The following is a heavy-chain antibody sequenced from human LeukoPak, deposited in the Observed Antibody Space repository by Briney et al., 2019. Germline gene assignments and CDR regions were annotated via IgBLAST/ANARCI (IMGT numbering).Heavy chain of an antibody. CDR2: IYIGGNT. CDR1: EFTVSSNY. V-gene: IGHV3-53*01. Sequence: GGSLRLSCAASEFTVSSNYMHWVRQAPGKGLEWVSLIYIGGNTFYADSVKGRFSISRDNAKNSLYLQMNNLRAEDTAVYYCVREPPFGGDEGDYWGQGTLVTVSS. D-gene: IGHD3-16*01. J-gene: IGHJ4*02. CDR3: VREPPFGGDEGDY.